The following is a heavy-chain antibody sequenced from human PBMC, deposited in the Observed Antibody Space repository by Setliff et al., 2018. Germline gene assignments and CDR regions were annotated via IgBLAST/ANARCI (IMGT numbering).Heavy chain of an antibody. Sequence: SETLSLTCAVSGYSISSGYYWGWIRQPPGKGLEWIGSIYHSGSTYYNPSLKSRVTISMDTSKNQFSLKVSSVTAADTAVYYCARESRYYYDNLGTLDYWGQGTLVTVSS. CDR3: ARESRYYYDNLGTLDY. V-gene: IGHV4-38-2*01. CDR2: IYHSGST. CDR1: GYSISSGYY. J-gene: IGHJ4*02. D-gene: IGHD3-22*01.